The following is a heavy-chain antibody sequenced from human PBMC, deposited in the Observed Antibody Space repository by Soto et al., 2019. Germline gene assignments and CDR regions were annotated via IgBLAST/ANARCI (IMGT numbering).Heavy chain of an antibody. V-gene: IGHV1-18*01. Sequence: QVQLVQSGAEVKKPGASVKVSCKASGYTFTSYGVNWVLQAPGQGLECMGWIRSYNNSTNYAQKLQGRVTMTTDTSTKTAYMEMRSLRSDATAVYYCARHGNGDYYCGQGTLVTVS. J-gene: IGHJ4*02. CDR1: GYTFTSYG. CDR3: ARHGNGDYY. D-gene: IGHD2-8*01. CDR2: IRSYNNST.